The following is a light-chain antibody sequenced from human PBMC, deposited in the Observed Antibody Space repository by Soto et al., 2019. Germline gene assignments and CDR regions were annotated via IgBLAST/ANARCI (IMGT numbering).Light chain of an antibody. CDR2: GAS. CDR1: QSVSSSY. V-gene: IGKV3-20*01. CDR3: QQYGSSPIT. Sequence: EIVLTQSPGTLSLSPGERATLSCRASQSVSSSYLAWYQQKPGQAPRLLIYGASSRATGIPDRFSGSRSGTDFTLTNSRLEPEDFAVYYCQQYGSSPITIGQGTRLEIK. J-gene: IGKJ5*01.